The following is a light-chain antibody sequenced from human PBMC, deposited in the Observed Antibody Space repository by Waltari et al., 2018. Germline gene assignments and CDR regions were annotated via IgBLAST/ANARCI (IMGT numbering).Light chain of an antibody. CDR1: SSNIENNL. J-gene: IGLJ3*02. V-gene: IGLV1-47*01. CDR2: RNT. CDR3: AAWDDSLRNWV. Sequence: QSVLTQPPSASGTPGQRVSISCSGTSSNIENNLVFSYQQFPGTAPKLLIYRNTHRPSGAPDRFSGSKSGTSASLAISGLRSEDESDYYCAAWDDSLRNWVFGGGTKLTVL.